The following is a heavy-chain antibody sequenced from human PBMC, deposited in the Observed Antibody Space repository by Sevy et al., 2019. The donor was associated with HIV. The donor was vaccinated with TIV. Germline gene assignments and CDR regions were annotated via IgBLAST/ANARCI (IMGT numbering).Heavy chain of an antibody. V-gene: IGHV3-49*04. Sequence: GGSLRLSCTASGFTFGDYCMSGVRQAPWKGLEWVAFLKSDVYGGTVDHAASVRGRFVISRDDSKTIAYLQMNDLKTEDTGVYYCTRWKAAQSIFDYWGQGALVTVSS. CDR2: LKSDVYGGTV. CDR1: GFTFGDYC. CDR3: TRWKAAQSIFDY. D-gene: IGHD6-13*01. J-gene: IGHJ4*02.